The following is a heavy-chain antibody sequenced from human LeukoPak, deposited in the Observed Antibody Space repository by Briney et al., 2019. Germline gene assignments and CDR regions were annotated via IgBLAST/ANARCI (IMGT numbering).Heavy chain of an antibody. CDR2: ISGSGGST. J-gene: IGHJ4*02. CDR3: AKDGCSTSCYDAYFDY. CDR1: GFTFSSYE. Sequence: GGSLRLSCAASGFTFSSYEMNWVRQAPGKGLEWVSAISGSGGSTYYADSVKGRFTISRDNSKNTLYLQMNNLRAEDTAVYYCAKDGCSTSCYDAYFDYWGQGTLVTVSS. V-gene: IGHV3-23*01. D-gene: IGHD2-2*01.